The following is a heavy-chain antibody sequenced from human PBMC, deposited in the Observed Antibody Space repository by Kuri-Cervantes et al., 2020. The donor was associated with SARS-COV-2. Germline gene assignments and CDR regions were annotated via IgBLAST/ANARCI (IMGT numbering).Heavy chain of an antibody. D-gene: IGHD3-3*01. CDR1: GFTFSTYN. V-gene: IGHV3-21*01. J-gene: IGHJ4*02. CDR2: ISRRSSYI. CDR3: ARALNGKARYYDFWSGYRTDYYFDY. Sequence: GESLKISCAASGFTFSTYNMNWVRQAPGKGLEWVSSISRRSSYIYYADSVKGRFTISRDNAKNSLYLQMNSLRAEDTAVYYCARALNGKARYYDFWSGYRTDYYFDYWGQGTLVTVSS.